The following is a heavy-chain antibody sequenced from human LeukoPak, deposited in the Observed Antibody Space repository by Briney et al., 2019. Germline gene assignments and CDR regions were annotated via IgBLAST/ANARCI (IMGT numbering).Heavy chain of an antibody. J-gene: IGHJ4*02. V-gene: IGHV3-33*01. CDR1: GFXLSNFN. CDR2: IWYDGSNK. Sequence: PGRSLRLSCAASGFXLSNFNMHWVRQAPGKGLEWVAVIWYDGSNKHYADSVKGRFTVSRDNAKNTVSLQMNSLRAEDTALYSCARDGYNYGFDYWGQGALVTVSS. D-gene: IGHD5-24*01. CDR3: ARDGYNYGFDY.